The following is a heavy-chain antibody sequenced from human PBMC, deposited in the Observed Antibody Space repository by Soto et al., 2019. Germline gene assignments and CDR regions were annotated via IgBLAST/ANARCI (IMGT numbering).Heavy chain of an antibody. CDR3: ARFTFDRSSWTNPRYFDY. D-gene: IGHD6-13*01. J-gene: IGHJ4*02. V-gene: IGHV4-34*01. Sequence: QVQLQPWGAGLLKPAETLSLTCAVYGGSFSGYYWTWIRQPPGKGLEWIGEVNHSGFTNYNPSLKSRVTMPVDTSKNQFSLRLASVTAADTAVYYCARFTFDRSSWTNPRYFDYWGQGILVTVSS. CDR2: VNHSGFT. CDR1: GGSFSGYY.